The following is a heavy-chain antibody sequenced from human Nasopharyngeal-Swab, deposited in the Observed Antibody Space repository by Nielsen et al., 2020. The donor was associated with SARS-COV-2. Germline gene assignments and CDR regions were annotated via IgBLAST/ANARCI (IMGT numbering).Heavy chain of an antibody. Sequence: GSLRLSCTVSGGSISSSSYYWGWIRQPPGKGLEWIGSIYYSGSTYYNPSLKSRVTISVDTSKNQFSLKLSPVAAADTAVYYCARHLRDGVVVAAPYYFDYWGQGTLVTVSS. CDR1: GGSISSSSYY. CDR2: IYYSGST. CDR3: ARHLRDGVVVAAPYYFDY. V-gene: IGHV4-39*01. J-gene: IGHJ4*02. D-gene: IGHD2-15*01.